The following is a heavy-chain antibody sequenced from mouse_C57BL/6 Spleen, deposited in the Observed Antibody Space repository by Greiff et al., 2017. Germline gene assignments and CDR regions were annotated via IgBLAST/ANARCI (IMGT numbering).Heavy chain of an antibody. J-gene: IGHJ1*03. V-gene: IGHV1-64*01. CDR3: ARDGYCVDWYFDV. D-gene: IGHD2-3*01. CDR2: IHPNSGST. CDR1: GYTFTSYW. Sequence: VQLQQPGAELVKPGASVKLSCKASGYTFTSYWMHWVKQRPGQGLEWIAMIHPNSGSTNYNEKFKSKATLTVDKSSSTAYMQLSSLTSEDSAVYYCARDGYCVDWYFDVWGTGTTVTVSS.